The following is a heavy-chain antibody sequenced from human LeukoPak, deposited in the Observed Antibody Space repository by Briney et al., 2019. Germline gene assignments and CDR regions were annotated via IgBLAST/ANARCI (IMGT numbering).Heavy chain of an antibody. V-gene: IGHV3-23*01. J-gene: IGHJ4*02. D-gene: IGHD6-6*01. CDR1: GFTFSSYA. Sequence: GGSLRLSCAASGFTFSSYAMSWVRQAPGEGLEWVSGISGGGETTYYADSVKGRFTISRDNSKNTLYLQMNSLRAEDTALYYCAKDIDSSSSSGFDYWGQGTLVTVSS. CDR3: AKDIDSSSSSGFDY. CDR2: ISGGGETT.